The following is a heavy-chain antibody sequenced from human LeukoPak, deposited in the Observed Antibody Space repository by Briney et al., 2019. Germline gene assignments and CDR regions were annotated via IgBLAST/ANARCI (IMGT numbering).Heavy chain of an antibody. CDR1: GFTFGSYA. Sequence: GGSLRLSCAASGFTFGSYAMSWVRQAPGKGLEWVSAISGSGGSTYYADSVKGRFTISRDNSKNTLYLQMNSLRAEDTAVYYCAKARPVEWELSYIYQDFDYWGQGTLVTVSS. V-gene: IGHV3-23*01. D-gene: IGHD3-3*01. J-gene: IGHJ4*02. CDR2: ISGSGGST. CDR3: AKARPVEWELSYIYQDFDY.